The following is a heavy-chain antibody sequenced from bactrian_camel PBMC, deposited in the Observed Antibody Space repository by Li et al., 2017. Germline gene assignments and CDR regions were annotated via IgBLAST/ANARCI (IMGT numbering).Heavy chain of an antibody. Sequence: HVQLVESGGGLVQPGGSLRLSCALSLNPTSDYCLAWLRQAPGKEREGVVLIYTRDHSSYYLDSVKGRFTISRDNAKNTVCLQMNSLKSEDTALYYCVKAGAYGDEEGEIYWGQGTQVTVS. CDR3: VKAGAYGDEEGEIY. CDR2: IYTRDHSS. V-gene: IGHV3S1*01. J-gene: IGHJ4*01. D-gene: IGHD1*01. CDR1: LNPTSDYC.